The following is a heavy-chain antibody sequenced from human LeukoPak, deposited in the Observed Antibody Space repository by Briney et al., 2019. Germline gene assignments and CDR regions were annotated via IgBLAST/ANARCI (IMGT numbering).Heavy chain of an antibody. V-gene: IGHV3-23*01. Sequence: GGSLRLSCAASGFTFSSYAMSWVRQAPGKGLEWVSTISSSGGSTNHADSVKGRFTISRDDSKNTLYLQMNSLRAEDTAVCYCAKSGLNRFDYWGQGTLVTVSS. J-gene: IGHJ4*02. D-gene: IGHD2-15*01. CDR3: AKSGLNRFDY. CDR1: GFTFSSYA. CDR2: ISSSGGST.